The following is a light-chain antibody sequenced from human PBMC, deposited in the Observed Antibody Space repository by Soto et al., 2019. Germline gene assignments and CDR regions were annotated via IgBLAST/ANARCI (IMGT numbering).Light chain of an antibody. CDR1: QSVSSN. CDR2: GAS. CDR3: QKYNNWPYT. V-gene: IGKV3-15*01. Sequence: EIVMTQSPATLSVSPGERATLSCRASQSVSSNLAWYQQKPGQAPRLLIYGASTRATGIPARFSGSGSGTAFTLTISRLQSEDFAVYYCQKYNNWPYTFGQGTKLEIK. J-gene: IGKJ2*01.